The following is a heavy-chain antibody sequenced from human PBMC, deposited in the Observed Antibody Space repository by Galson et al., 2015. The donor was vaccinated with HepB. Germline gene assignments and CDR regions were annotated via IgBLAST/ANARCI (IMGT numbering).Heavy chain of an antibody. CDR1: GGTFSGYY. D-gene: IGHD3-3*01. CDR3: ASSSTFYDFWSFSVDYGMDV. Sequence: SETLSLTCAVYGGTFSGYYWSWIRQPPGEGLEWIGEINHSGSTNYNPSLKSRVTISIDTSKNQFSLKLTSVTAADTAVYYCASSSTFYDFWSFSVDYGMDVWGQGTTVTVSS. J-gene: IGHJ6*02. V-gene: IGHV4-34*01. CDR2: INHSGST.